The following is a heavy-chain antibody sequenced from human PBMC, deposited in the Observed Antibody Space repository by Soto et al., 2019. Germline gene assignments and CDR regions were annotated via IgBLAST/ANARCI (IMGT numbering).Heavy chain of an antibody. J-gene: IGHJ4*02. Sequence: PGGSLRLSCAASGFTFSGSAMHWVREASGKGLEWVGRIRSKANSYATAYAASVKGRFTISRDDSKNTAYLQMNSLKTEDTAVYYCTTLGTADYWGQGTLVTVSS. CDR2: IRSKANSYAT. V-gene: IGHV3-73*01. CDR3: TTLGTADY. CDR1: GFTFSGSA.